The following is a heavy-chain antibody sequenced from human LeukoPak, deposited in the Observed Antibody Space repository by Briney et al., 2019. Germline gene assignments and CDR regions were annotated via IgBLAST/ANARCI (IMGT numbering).Heavy chain of an antibody. CDR2: IYYSGST. J-gene: IGHJ6*03. CDR1: GGSISGSSYY. D-gene: IGHD2-15*01. CDR3: ARTTEGYCRGRSCYSYYYYMDV. Sequence: SETLSLTCTVSGGSISGSSYYWGWIRQPPGEGLEWIGSIYYSGSTYYNPSLKSRVTISVDTSKNQFSLKLSSVTAADTAVYYCARTTEGYCRGRSCYSYYYYMDVWGKGTTVTVSS. V-gene: IGHV4-39*07.